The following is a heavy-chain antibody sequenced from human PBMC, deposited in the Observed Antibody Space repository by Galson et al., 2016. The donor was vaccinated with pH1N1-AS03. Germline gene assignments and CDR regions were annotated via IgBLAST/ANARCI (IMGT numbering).Heavy chain of an antibody. V-gene: IGHV1-69*10. CDR3: ARGKRDGCKLGAVEY. Sequence: SVKVSCKASGDTLSNYALSWVRQAPGQGLDWVSGVIPTLGITNPAPKFQDRVTLTADKSTSTAYLELKSLKSEDKAAYYCARGKRDGCKLGAVEYWGQGTLVTVSS. J-gene: IGHJ4*02. D-gene: IGHD5-24*01. CDR1: GDTLSNYA. CDR2: VIPTLGIT.